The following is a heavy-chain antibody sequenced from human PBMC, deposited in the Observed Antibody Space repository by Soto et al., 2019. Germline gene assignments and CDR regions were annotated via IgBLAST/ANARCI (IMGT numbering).Heavy chain of an antibody. D-gene: IGHD4-17*01. V-gene: IGHV4-59*01. J-gene: IGHJ6*02. CDR1: GGSISSYY. CDR3: ARGTYGDFPNRYFYYGMDV. CDR2: IYNSGST. Sequence: PSETLSLTCTVSGGSISSYYWSWIRRPPGKGLEWIGFIYNSGSTTYNPSLKSRVTISADTSRNQFSLKMSSVTAADAAVYYCARGTYGDFPNRYFYYGMDVWGQGTTVTVSS.